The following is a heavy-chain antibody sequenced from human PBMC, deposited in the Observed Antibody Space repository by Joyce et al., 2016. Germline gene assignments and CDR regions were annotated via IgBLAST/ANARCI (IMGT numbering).Heavy chain of an antibody. D-gene: IGHD4-11*01. CDR1: GFIFSCDS. J-gene: IGHJ4*02. V-gene: IGHV3-21*01. CDR3: ARDVLTTVTKAYGY. CDR2: ISRDNTYK. Sequence: EVQLVESGGGLVKPGESLRLSCTASGFIFSCDSMTWVRQAPGKGLELVSSISRDNTYKFHADAVKGRFTISRDNARNSLYLQMNSLRAEDTAVYYCARDVLTTVTKAYGYWGQGTLVAVSS.